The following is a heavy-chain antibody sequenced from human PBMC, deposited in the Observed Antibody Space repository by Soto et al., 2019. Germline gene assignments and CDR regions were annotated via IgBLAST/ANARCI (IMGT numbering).Heavy chain of an antibody. Sequence: SETLSLTCAVSGGCISSSNWWSWVRQPPGKGLEWIGEIYHSGSTNYNPSLKSRVTISVDKSKNQFSLKLSSVTAADTAVYYCARAQGIVVVITGAFAIWGQGTMVTVSS. J-gene: IGHJ3*02. CDR3: ARAQGIVVVITGAFAI. V-gene: IGHV4-4*02. CDR2: IYHSGST. D-gene: IGHD3-22*01. CDR1: GGCISSSNW.